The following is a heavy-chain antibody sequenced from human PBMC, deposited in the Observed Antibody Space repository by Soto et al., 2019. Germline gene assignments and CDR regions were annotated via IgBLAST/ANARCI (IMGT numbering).Heavy chain of an antibody. J-gene: IGHJ6*02. Sequence: PGGSLRLSCAASGFTFSSYAMSWVRQAPGKGLEWVSAISGSGGSTYYADSVKGRFTISRHNSKNTLYPQMNSLRAEDTAVYYCAKVALNYCSGGSCGGMDVWGQGTTVTVSS. D-gene: IGHD2-15*01. CDR3: AKVALNYCSGGSCGGMDV. CDR2: ISGSGGST. V-gene: IGHV3-23*01. CDR1: GFTFSSYA.